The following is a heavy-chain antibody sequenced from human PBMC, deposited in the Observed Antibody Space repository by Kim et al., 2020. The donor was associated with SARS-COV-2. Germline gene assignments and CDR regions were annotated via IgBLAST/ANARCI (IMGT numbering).Heavy chain of an antibody. D-gene: IGHD1-1*01. CDR3: ARNDALDY. J-gene: IGHJ4*02. Sequence: SGSTNYNPSLKSRVTISVDPSKNQFSLKLSSVTAADTAVYYCARNDALDYWGQGTLVTVSS. V-gene: IGHV4-34*01. CDR2: SGST.